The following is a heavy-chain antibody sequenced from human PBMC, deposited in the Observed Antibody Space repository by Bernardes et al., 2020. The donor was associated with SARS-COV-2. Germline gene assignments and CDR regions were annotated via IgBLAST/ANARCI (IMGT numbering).Heavy chain of an antibody. Sequence: ASVKVSCKVSGYTLTELSMHWVRQAPGKGLEWMGGFDPEDGETIYAQKFQGRVTMTEDTSTDTAYMELSSLRSEDTAVYYCATDRSYRQLALGSLPDYWGQGTLVTVSS. CDR3: ATDRSYRQLALGSLPDY. CDR2: FDPEDGET. J-gene: IGHJ4*02. D-gene: IGHD6-6*01. CDR1: GYTLTELS. V-gene: IGHV1-24*01.